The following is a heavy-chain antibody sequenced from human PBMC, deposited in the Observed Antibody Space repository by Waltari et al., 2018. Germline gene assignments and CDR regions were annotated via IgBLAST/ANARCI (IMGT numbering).Heavy chain of an antibody. J-gene: IGHJ4*02. CDR3: ARLVVPAFWSDYYYFDY. D-gene: IGHD3-3*01. CDR2: IYSSGNT. Sequence: QLRLQESGPGLVKPSETMSLTCTVPGGSISTSSYHWGWLRQPPGKGLEWFGSIYSSGNTYYNPSLKSRVTISVDTSKNQFSLKLSSVTAADTAVYYCARLVVPAFWSDYYYFDYWGQGTLVTVSS. CDR1: GGSISTSSYH. V-gene: IGHV4-39*01.